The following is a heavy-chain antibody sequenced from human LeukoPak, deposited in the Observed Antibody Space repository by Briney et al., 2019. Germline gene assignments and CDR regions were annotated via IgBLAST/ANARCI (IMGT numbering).Heavy chain of an antibody. CDR2: ITWNGGST. J-gene: IGHJ4*02. CDR1: GFTFDDYG. V-gene: IGHV3-20*04. Sequence: GGSLRLSCAASGFTFDDYGMTWVRQVPGKGLEWFSGITWNGGSTGYADSMKGRFTISRDNAKNSLYLQMNSLRGEDTAFYYCARARDYGGNAVFFDYWGQGTLVTVSS. D-gene: IGHD4-23*01. CDR3: ARARDYGGNAVFFDY.